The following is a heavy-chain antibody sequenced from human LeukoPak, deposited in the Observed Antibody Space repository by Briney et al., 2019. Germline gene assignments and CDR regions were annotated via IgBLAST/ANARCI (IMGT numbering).Heavy chain of an antibody. CDR3: ARAPPSDFWSGPYYFDY. Sequence: GGSLRPSCAASGFTVSSNYMSWVRQAPGKGLERVSVIYSGGSTYYADSVKGRFTISRDNSKNTLYLQMNSLRAEDTAVYYCARAPPSDFWSGPYYFDYWGQGTLVTVSS. J-gene: IGHJ4*02. CDR1: GFTVSSNY. D-gene: IGHD3-3*01. CDR2: IYSGGST. V-gene: IGHV3-66*02.